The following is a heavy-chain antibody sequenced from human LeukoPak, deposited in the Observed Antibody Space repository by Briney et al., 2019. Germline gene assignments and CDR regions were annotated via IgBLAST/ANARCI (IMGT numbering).Heavy chain of an antibody. CDR2: IYYSGST. J-gene: IGHJ3*02. D-gene: IGHD2-15*01. CDR1: GGSISSYY. CDR3: ARDIGPYCSGGGCYSWGAFDI. Sequence: SETLSLTCTVSGGSISSYYWSWIRQPPGKGLEWIGYIYYSGSTNYNPSLKSRVTISVDTSKNQFSLKLSSVTAADTAVYYCARDIGPYCSGGGCYSWGAFDIWGQGTMVTVSS. V-gene: IGHV4-59*01.